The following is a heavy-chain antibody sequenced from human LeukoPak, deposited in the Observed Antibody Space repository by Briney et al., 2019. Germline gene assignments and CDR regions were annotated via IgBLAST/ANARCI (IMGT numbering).Heavy chain of an antibody. J-gene: IGHJ4*02. D-gene: IGHD2-15*01. CDR3: ARDPRSAGRGYFDY. CDR1: GYTFTDYY. V-gene: IGHV1-2*02. Sequence: ASVKVSCKASGYTFTDYYMHWVRQAPGQGLEWMGWINPNSGGTNYAQKFQGRVTMTRDTSISTAYMELSRLRSDDTAVYYCARDPRSAGRGYFDYWGQGTLVTVSS. CDR2: INPNSGGT.